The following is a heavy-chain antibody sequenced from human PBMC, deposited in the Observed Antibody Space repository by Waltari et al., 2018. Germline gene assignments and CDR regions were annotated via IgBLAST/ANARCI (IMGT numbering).Heavy chain of an antibody. D-gene: IGHD4-4*01. J-gene: IGHJ5*02. V-gene: IGHV7-4-1*02. CDR2: IDTSNVNP. CDR3: ATDRSYSSTWFYVDP. Sequence: QVHLKQSGSESTEPAASVKLSGKASGYTFTNIPINWIRQAPGQVVEWMGYIDTSNVNPSCAQGLTGRFFFSLYTSVSTVYLEITSLKTEDTGVYYCATDRSYSSTWFYVDPWGQGTPVTVSS. CDR1: GYTFTNIP.